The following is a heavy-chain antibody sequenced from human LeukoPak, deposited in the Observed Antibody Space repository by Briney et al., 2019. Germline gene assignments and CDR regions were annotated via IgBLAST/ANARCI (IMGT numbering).Heavy chain of an antibody. CDR3: ARQSLSSEPARLGELSFKYYFDY. V-gene: IGHV4-38-2*01. J-gene: IGHJ4*02. D-gene: IGHD3-16*02. Sequence: ASETLSLTCAVSGYSISSGYYWGWIRQPPGKGLEWIGSIYHSGGTYYNPSLKSRVTISVDTSKNQFSLKLSSVTAADTAVYYCARQSLSSEPARLGELSFKYYFDYWGQGTLVTVSS. CDR2: IYHSGGT. CDR1: GYSISSGYY.